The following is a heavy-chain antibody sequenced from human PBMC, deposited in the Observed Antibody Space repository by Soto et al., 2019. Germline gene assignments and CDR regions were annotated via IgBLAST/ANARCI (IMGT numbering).Heavy chain of an antibody. J-gene: IGHJ4*02. CDR1: GGTFSSYA. V-gene: IGHV1-69*12. CDR2: IIPIFGTA. D-gene: IGHD3-10*01. CDR3: ASGRYRYGSRKGDF. Sequence: QVQLVQSGAEVKKPGSSVKVSCKASGGTFSSYAISWVRQAPGQGPEWMGGIIPIFGTANYAQKFQGRVTITADESTSTAYMELSCLRSEDTAVYYCASGRYRYGSRKGDFWGQGTLVTVSS.